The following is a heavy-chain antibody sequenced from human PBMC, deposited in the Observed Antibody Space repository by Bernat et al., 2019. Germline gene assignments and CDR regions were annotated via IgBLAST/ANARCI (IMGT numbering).Heavy chain of an antibody. CDR2: IYSGGST. D-gene: IGHD5-18*01. CDR3: ARDLSDTAMVKGHY. Sequence: EVQVVESGGGLVQPGGSLRLSCAASGFTVSRNYMSCVRQAPGKGLEWVSVIYSGGSTYYADSVKGRFTISRDDSYNTVYLQMNSLRAEDTAVYYCARDLSDTAMVKGHYWGQGTLVTVSS. J-gene: IGHJ4*02. CDR1: GFTVSRNY. V-gene: IGHV3-66*01.